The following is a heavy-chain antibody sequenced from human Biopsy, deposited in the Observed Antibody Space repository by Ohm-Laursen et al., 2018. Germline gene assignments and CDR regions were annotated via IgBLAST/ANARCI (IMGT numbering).Heavy chain of an antibody. CDR2: SSGYNGKT. J-gene: IGHJ4*02. V-gene: IGHV1-18*01. Sequence: ASVKVSCKPSGYTFTSHDINWVRQATGQGLEWMGWSSGYNGKTNYAQKFQGRLIMTTDTSTSTAYMDLRSLRSDDTAVYYCAADINVWNVNYWGQGTQVTVSS. D-gene: IGHD1-1*01. CDR1: GYTFTSHD. CDR3: AADINVWNVNY.